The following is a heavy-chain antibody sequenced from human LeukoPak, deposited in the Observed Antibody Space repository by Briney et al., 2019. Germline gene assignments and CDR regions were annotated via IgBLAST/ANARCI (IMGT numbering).Heavy chain of an antibody. J-gene: IGHJ4*02. Sequence: GGSPRLACAASGFNFSNYNMNWVRQAPGKGLEWVANIKQDGSEKYYVDSVKGRFTISRDNAKNSLYLQMNSLRAEDTAVYYCARARGLRGYYFDYWGQGTLVTVSS. D-gene: IGHD5-12*01. CDR1: GFNFSNYN. CDR3: ARARGLRGYYFDY. CDR2: IKQDGSEK. V-gene: IGHV3-7*03.